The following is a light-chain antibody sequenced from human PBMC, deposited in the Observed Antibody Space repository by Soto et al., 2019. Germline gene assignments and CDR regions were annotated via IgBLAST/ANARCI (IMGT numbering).Light chain of an antibody. CDR3: CSYAGTYTFYV. V-gene: IGLV2-11*01. Sequence: QSALTQPRSVSGSPGQSVTISCTGTSSDVGYYNYVSWYQQHPGTAPKLVIYDVTMRPSGVPDRFSGSKSGNTASLTISGLQAEDEADYYCCSYAGTYTFYVFGTGNKVTVL. CDR1: SSDVGYYNY. CDR2: DVT. J-gene: IGLJ1*01.